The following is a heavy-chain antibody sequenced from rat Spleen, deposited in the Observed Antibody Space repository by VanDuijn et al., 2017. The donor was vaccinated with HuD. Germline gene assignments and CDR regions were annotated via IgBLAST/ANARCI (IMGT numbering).Heavy chain of an antibody. CDR2: IKAKSNNYAT. V-gene: IGHV6-6*01. Sequence: EVQVLESGGGLVQPGNSLKLSCATSGFTFSTAWLYWYRQFPEKRLEWVARIKAKSNNYATDYTESVKGRFTISRDDSKSSIYLQMNNLKEEETAIYYCVREDHGVQYWGQGVMVTVSS. D-gene: IGHD4-3*01. J-gene: IGHJ2*01. CDR1: GFTFSTAW. CDR3: VREDHGVQY.